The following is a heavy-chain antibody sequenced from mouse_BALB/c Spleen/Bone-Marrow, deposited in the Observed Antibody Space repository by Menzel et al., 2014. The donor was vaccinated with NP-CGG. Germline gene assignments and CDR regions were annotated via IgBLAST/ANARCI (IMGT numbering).Heavy chain of an antibody. D-gene: IGHD2-1*01. CDR1: GFDFSRYW. CDR2: INPDSSTI. J-gene: IGHJ1*01. Sequence: EVKLVESGGGLVQPGGSLKLSCAASGFDFSRYWMSWVRQAPGKGLEWIGDINPDSSTIDYTPSLKDKFIISRDNAKNTLYLQMSKVRSEDTALYYCALLGNYGYFDVWGAGTTVTVSS. V-gene: IGHV4-1*02. CDR3: ALLGNYGYFDV.